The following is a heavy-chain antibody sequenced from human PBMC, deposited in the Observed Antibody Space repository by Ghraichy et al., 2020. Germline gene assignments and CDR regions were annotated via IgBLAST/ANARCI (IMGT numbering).Heavy chain of an antibody. Sequence: LSLTCAVSGFTFRTYWRHWFRQDPGKGLEWGADIKQDRSQNYYVDSVRGRFTISRDNAKSSLYLQMNNLRPADTAIYYCAGGGRYSFNLWCRGTLVTVSS. CDR1: GFTFRTYW. D-gene: IGHD2-15*01. CDR2: IKQDRSQN. J-gene: IGHJ2*01. CDR3: AGGGRYSFNL. V-gene: IGHV3-7*01.